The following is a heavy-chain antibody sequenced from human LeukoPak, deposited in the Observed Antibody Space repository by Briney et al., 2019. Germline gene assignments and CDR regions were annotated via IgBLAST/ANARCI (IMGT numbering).Heavy chain of an antibody. CDR2: ISAYNGNT. CDR1: GYTFTSYG. CDR3: ARVGLMEMATIFYY. V-gene: IGHV1-18*01. Sequence: ASVKVSCKASGYTFTSYGISWVRQAPGQGLEWMGWISAYNGNTNYAQKLQGRVTLTTDTSTSTAYMELRSLRSDDTAVYYCARVGLMEMATIFYYWGQGTLVTVSS. J-gene: IGHJ4*02. D-gene: IGHD5-24*01.